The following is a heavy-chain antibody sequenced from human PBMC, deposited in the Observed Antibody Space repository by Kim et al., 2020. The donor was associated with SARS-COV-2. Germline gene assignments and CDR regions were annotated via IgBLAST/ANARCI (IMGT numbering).Heavy chain of an antibody. CDR2: INHGGST. Sequence: SETLSLTCAVYGGSFSGYYWSWIRQPPGKGLEWIGEINHGGSTNYNPSLKSRVTISVDTSKNQSSLKLSSVTAADTAVFYFARGTRQGPVGGWYHCYMD. CDR3: ARGTRQGPVGGWYHCYMD. CDR1: GGSFSGYY. D-gene: IGHD2-15*01. V-gene: IGHV4-34*01. J-gene: IGHJ6*03.